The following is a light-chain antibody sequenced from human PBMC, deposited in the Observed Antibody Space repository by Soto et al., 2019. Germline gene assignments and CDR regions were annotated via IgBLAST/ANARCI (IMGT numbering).Light chain of an antibody. CDR3: LLSYSDYMR. J-gene: IGLJ2*01. V-gene: IGLV7-46*01. Sequence: QAVVTQEPSLTVSPGGTVTLTCASSTGAVTSGHYPFWFQQKPGQAPRTLIYDTSAKHSWTPARFSGSLLGGKAALTLSGAQPGDEADYFCLLSYSDYMRFGGGTKVTVL. CDR2: DTS. CDR1: TGAVTSGHY.